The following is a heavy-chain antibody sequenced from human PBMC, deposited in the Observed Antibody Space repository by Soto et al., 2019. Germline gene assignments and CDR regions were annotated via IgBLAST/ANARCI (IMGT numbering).Heavy chain of an antibody. D-gene: IGHD2-2*01. CDR2: IKEDGSEE. CDR3: ATAISSTFSNFDY. CDR1: GFTFSTYW. J-gene: IGHJ4*02. V-gene: IGHV3-7*01. Sequence: GGSLRLSCVASGFTFSTYWMTWVRQAPGMGLEWVAGIKEDGSEEVYVDSVKGRFSISRDNAKTSLYLQLNSLRAEDTAVYYCATAISSTFSNFDYWGQGSLVTVSS.